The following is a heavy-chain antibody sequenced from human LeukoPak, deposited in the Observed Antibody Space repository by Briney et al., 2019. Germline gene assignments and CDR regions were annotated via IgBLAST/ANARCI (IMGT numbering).Heavy chain of an antibody. J-gene: IGHJ4*02. D-gene: IGHD2-15*01. CDR1: GDSISSGSYY. Sequence: SETLSLTCTVSGDSISSGSYYWSWIRQPAGKGLEWIGRIYTSGSTNYNPSLKSRVTISVDTSKNQFSLKLSSVTAADTAVYYCARGFGVVVAAIDYWGQGTLVTVSS. CDR3: ARGFGVVVAAIDY. V-gene: IGHV4-61*02. CDR2: IYTSGST.